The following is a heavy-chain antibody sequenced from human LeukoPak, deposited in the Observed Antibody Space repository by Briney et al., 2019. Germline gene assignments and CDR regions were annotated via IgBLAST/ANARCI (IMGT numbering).Heavy chain of an antibody. D-gene: IGHD4-11*01. CDR1: GYTFTCYY. CDR2: INPNSGGT. CDR3: ARDAPYSNYQTIDY. V-gene: IGHV1-2*02. J-gene: IGHJ4*02. Sequence: ASVKVSCKASGYTFTCYYMHWVRQAPGQGLEWMGWINPNSGGTNYAQKFQGRVTMTRDTSISTAYMELSRLRSDDTAVYYCARDAPYSNYQTIDYWGQGTLVTVSS.